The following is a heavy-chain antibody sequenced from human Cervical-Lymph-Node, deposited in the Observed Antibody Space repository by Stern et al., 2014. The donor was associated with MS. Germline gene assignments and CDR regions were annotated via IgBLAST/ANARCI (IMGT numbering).Heavy chain of an antibody. J-gene: IGHJ1*01. CDR3: AREGGNTAEYFQH. V-gene: IGHV3-33*01. D-gene: IGHD4-23*01. CDR2: IWYDGSNR. CDR1: GFTFSRSG. Sequence: VQLVESGGGVVQPGRSLSLSCAASGFTFSRSGMHWVRQAPGKGLEWLASIWYDGSNRYYADSVKGRFTISRDNSKNTLYLQMNSLRAEDTAVYYCAREGGNTAEYFQHWGQGTLVTVSS.